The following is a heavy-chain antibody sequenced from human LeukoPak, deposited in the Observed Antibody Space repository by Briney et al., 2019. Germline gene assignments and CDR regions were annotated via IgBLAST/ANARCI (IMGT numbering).Heavy chain of an antibody. D-gene: IGHD6-19*01. CDR2: IYYGGST. J-gene: IGHJ4*02. Sequence: PSDTLSLTCTVSGGSISSSSYYWGWIRQPPGKGLEWIGSIYYGGSTYYNPSLKSRTTISVDTSKNQFSLKLNSVTAADTAVYYCARSPGYSSGWRELDYFGYWGQGTLVTVSS. CDR3: ARSPGYSSGWRELDYFGY. V-gene: IGHV4-39*01. CDR1: GGSISSSSYY.